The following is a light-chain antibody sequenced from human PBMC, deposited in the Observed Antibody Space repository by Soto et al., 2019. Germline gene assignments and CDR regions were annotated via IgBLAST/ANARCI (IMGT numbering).Light chain of an antibody. CDR3: QHRSSWPFT. V-gene: IGKV3-11*01. CDR2: DVF. Sequence: EIVLTQSPGTLSLSPGERATLSCRASETVNSYLAWYQQKPGQAPRLLIYDVFKRATGIPARFSGSGSGTDFTLAISSLEPDDFAVYYCQHRSSWPFTFGPGTKVEIK. J-gene: IGKJ3*01. CDR1: ETVNSY.